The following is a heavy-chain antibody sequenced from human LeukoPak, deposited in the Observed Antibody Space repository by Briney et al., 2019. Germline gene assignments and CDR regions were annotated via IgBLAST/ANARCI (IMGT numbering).Heavy chain of an antibody. Sequence: GASVKVSCKASGGTFSSYAISWVRQAPGQGLEWMGRIIPIFGTANYAQKFQGRVTMTRNTSISTAYMELSSLRSEDTAVYYCAREARGYCSSTSCYSRNAFDIWGQGTMVTVSS. V-gene: IGHV1-69*05. CDR3: AREARGYCSSTSCYSRNAFDI. D-gene: IGHD2-2*02. J-gene: IGHJ3*02. CDR1: GGTFSSYA. CDR2: IIPIFGTA.